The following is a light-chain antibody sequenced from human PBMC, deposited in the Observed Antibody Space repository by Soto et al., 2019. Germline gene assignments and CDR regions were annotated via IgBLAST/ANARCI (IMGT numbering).Light chain of an antibody. CDR1: QSVSKY. J-gene: IGKJ5*01. CDR2: DAS. V-gene: IGKV3-11*01. Sequence: EVVLTQSPATLSLSPGERATLSCRASQSVSKYLAWYQQKPGQAPRLLIYDASNRVTGIPARFSGSGSGTDFTLTISSLEPEDFAVYYCQQRSNWPPITFGQGTRLEMK. CDR3: QQRSNWPPIT.